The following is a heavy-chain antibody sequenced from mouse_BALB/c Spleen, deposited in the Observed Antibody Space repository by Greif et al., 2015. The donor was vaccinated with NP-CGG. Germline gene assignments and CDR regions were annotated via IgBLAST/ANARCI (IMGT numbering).Heavy chain of an antibody. J-gene: IGHJ3*01. CDR1: GFTFSDYY. V-gene: IGHV5-12*02. Sequence: EVQLVESGGGLVQPGGSLKLSCATSGFTFSDYYMYWVRQTPEKRLEWVAYISNGGGSTYYPDTVKGRFTISRDNAKNTLYLQMSRLKSEDTAMYYCARQGYYRYDPAWFAYWGQGTLVTVSA. CDR3: ARQGYYRYDPAWFAY. D-gene: IGHD2-14*01. CDR2: ISNGGGST.